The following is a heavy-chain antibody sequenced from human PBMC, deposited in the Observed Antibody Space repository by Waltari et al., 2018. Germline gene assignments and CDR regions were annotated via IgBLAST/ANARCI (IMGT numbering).Heavy chain of an antibody. V-gene: IGHV1-2*02. CDR3: ARGPGYCSSTSCYGFDY. CDR1: GYTFTGYY. J-gene: IGHJ4*02. CDR2: INPNSGGT. Sequence: QVQLVQSGAEVKKPGASVKVSYKASGYTFTGYYMHWVRQAPGQGLEWMGWINPNSGGTNYAQKFQGRVTMTRDTSISTAYMELSRLRSDDTAVYYCARGPGYCSSTSCYGFDYWGQGTLVTVSS. D-gene: IGHD2-2*03.